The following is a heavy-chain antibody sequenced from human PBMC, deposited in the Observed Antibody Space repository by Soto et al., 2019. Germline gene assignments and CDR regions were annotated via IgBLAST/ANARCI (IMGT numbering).Heavy chain of an antibody. CDR1: GGSINSGGYY. J-gene: IGHJ4*02. CDR3: ARSSTSKKIDY. Sequence: QVQLQESGPGLVKPLQTLTLTCSVSGGSINSGGYYWTWIRQHPGKGLEWIGNIYYSGSTSYKPSLKSRVTISIDTSKTHFSLKLSSVTAADTAVYYCARSSTSKKIDYWGQGTLFTVSS. CDR2: IYYSGST. V-gene: IGHV4-31*03. D-gene: IGHD2-2*01.